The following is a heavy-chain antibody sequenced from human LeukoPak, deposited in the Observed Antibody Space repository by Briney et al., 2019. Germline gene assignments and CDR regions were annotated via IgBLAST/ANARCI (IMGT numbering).Heavy chain of an antibody. D-gene: IGHD3-9*01. V-gene: IGHV1-18*01. J-gene: IGHJ6*02. CDR3: ARDLPDGELDYDILTGYSPYYYYYGMDV. CDR2: ISAYNGNT. Sequence: GASVKVSCKASGYTFTSYGISWVRQAPGQGLEWMGWISAYNGNTNYSQKLQGRVTMTTDTSTSTAYMELRSLRSDDTAVYYCARDLPDGELDYDILTGYSPYYYYYGMDVWGQGTTVTVSS. CDR1: GYTFTSYG.